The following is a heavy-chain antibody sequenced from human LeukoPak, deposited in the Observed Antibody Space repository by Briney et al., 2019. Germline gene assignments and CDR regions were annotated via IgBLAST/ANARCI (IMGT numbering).Heavy chain of an antibody. CDR2: INQSGST. J-gene: IGHJ4*02. Sequence: SETLSLTCAVYGGSFSGYYWNWIRQPPGKGLEWIGEINQSGSTNYNPSLKSRVTISFDTSKNQFSLKLSSVTAADTAVYYCARGNTVTTTSLDYWGRGTLVTVSS. D-gene: IGHD4-17*01. CDR3: ARGNTVTTTSLDY. CDR1: GGSFSGYY. V-gene: IGHV4-34*01.